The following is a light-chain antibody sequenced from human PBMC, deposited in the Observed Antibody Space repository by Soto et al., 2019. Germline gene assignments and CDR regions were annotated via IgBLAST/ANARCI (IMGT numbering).Light chain of an antibody. Sequence: EIVLTQSPGTLSLSPGERATLSCRASQSISSNYVAWYQQKPGQAPRLLIYGASSRATGIPDRFSGSGSGTDFTLTISSLQPDDFATYYCQQYNSYSGTFGQGTRWIS. CDR1: QSISSNY. V-gene: IGKV3-20*01. J-gene: IGKJ1*01. CDR2: GAS. CDR3: QQYNSYSGT.